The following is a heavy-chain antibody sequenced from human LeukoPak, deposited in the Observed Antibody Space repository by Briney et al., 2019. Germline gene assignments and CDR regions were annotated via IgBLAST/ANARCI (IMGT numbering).Heavy chain of an antibody. Sequence: SETLSLTCAVYGGSFSGYYWTWIRQPPGKGLEWIGEINHSGSSNYNPSLKSRVTISVDTSKNQFSLKLSSVTAADTAVYYCARGWAVDLMVRGGGRFDYWGQGTLVTVSS. CDR2: INHSGSS. D-gene: IGHD3-10*01. CDR1: GGSFSGYY. J-gene: IGHJ4*02. CDR3: ARGWAVDLMVRGGGRFDY. V-gene: IGHV4-34*01.